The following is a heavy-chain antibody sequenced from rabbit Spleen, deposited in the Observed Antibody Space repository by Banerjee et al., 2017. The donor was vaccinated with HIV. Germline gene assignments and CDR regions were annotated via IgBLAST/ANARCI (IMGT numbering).Heavy chain of an antibody. CDR3: ARGAYDYGWANDL. J-gene: IGHJ4*01. CDR2: IDPIFGIS. Sequence: QEQLVESGGGLVQPGGSLTLTCTVSGFDISKYGVTWVRQAPGEGLEWIGYIDPIFGISYYATWVNGRFTISSHDAQNTLYLQLSSLTAADTATYFCARGAYDYGWANDLWGPGTLVTVS. V-gene: IGHV1S47*01. D-gene: IGHD6-1*01. CDR1: GFDISKYG.